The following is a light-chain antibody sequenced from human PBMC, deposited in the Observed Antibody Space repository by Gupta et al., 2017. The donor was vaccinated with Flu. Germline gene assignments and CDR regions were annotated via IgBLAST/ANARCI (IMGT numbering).Light chain of an antibody. CDR2: VAS. J-gene: IGKJ3*01. Sequence: DNQLTQPPPFLSASVGDRVTITCRASQDIASYLAWYQQKPGKAPKLLISVASTLQSGVPSRFSGSGSGTEFSLTISSLQPEDFATYHCQQFHSNSFTFGPGTKVDFK. V-gene: IGKV1-9*01. CDR3: QQFHSNSFT. CDR1: QDIASY.